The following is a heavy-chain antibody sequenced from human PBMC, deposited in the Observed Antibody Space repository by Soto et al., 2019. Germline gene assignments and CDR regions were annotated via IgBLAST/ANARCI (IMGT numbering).Heavy chain of an antibody. CDR3: ARVHYYDSSGYSP. CDR2: ISSSSSYI. D-gene: IGHD3-22*01. V-gene: IGHV3-21*01. Sequence: LXLSCAASGFTLSWYIMNWVRRAPGKGLEWVSSISSSSSYIYYADSVKGRFTISRDNAKNSLYLQMNSLRAEDTAVYYCARVHYYDSSGYSPWGQGSLATVSS. J-gene: IGHJ5*02. CDR1: GFTLSWYI.